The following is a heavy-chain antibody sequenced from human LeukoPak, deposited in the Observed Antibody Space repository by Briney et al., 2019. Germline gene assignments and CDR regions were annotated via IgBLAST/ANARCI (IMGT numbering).Heavy chain of an antibody. J-gene: IGHJ6*03. CDR3: ARVITPEWFGSWGYYYYYYMDV. Sequence: GGSLRLSCAASGFTFSSYCMSWVRQAPGKGLEWVANIKQDGSNKYYVDSVKGRFTISRDNAKNSLYLQMNSLRAEDTAVYYCARVITPEWFGSWGYYYYYYMDVWGKGTTVTISS. V-gene: IGHV3-7*01. CDR2: IKQDGSNK. D-gene: IGHD3-10*01. CDR1: GFTFSSYC.